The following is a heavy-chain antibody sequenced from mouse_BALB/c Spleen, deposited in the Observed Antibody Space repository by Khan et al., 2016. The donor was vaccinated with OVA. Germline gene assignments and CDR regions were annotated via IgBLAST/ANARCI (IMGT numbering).Heavy chain of an antibody. CDR1: AYTFTDYA. D-gene: IGHD2-3*01. CDR3: ASPTNNDYYDY. J-gene: IGHJ2*01. CDR2: ISTYSGNK. V-gene: IGHV1S137*01. Sequence: VQLKQSGPELVRPGVSVKISCKGSAYTFTDYAMYWVKQSHAKSLEWIGLISTYSGNKNYNQKFRGKSTMTVDKSSSTAYMELARLTSEDSAIXYCASPTNNDYYDYWGQGTTLTVSS.